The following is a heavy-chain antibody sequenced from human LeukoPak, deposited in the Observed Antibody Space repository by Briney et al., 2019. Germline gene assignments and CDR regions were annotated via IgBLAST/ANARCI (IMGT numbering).Heavy chain of an antibody. CDR2: ISYDGSNK. V-gene: IGHV3-30*03. J-gene: IGHJ4*02. Sequence: GGSLRLSCAASGFTFSSYGMHWVRQAPGKGLEWVAVISYDGSNKYYADSVKGRFTISRDNAKNSLYLQMNSLRADDTAVYYCARDSAWASDSWGQGTLVTVSS. CDR1: GFTFSSYG. CDR3: ARDSAWASDS. D-gene: IGHD1-26*01.